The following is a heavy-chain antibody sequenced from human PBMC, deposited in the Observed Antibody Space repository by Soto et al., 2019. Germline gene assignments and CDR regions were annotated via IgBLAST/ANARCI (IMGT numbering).Heavy chain of an antibody. CDR2: IYRTGST. CDR3: ASRDPGTSVDY. D-gene: IGHD1-7*01. J-gene: IGHJ4*02. Sequence: LSITCAVSGGSFTSNNWWTWVRQPPGQGLEWIGEIYRTGSTNYNPSLKSRVTISLDKSENQFSLKVTSLTAADTAVYYCASRDPGTSVDYWGQRTLVTVSS. V-gene: IGHV4-4*02. CDR1: GGSFTSNNW.